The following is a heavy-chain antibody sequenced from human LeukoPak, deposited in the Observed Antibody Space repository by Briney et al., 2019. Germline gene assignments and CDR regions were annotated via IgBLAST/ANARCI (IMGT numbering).Heavy chain of an antibody. D-gene: IGHD2-15*01. J-gene: IGHJ4*02. Sequence: PGGSLRLSCAASGFTFSRYWLTWVRQAPGKGLEWVANIQQDGREKHYVDSVKGRFTISRDNAKNSLYLQMNSLRAEDTAMYYCARDVSDENDSASRIPLDYWGQGTLVAVSS. CDR3: ARDVSDENDSASRIPLDY. V-gene: IGHV3-7*01. CDR2: IQQDGREK. CDR1: GFTFSRYW.